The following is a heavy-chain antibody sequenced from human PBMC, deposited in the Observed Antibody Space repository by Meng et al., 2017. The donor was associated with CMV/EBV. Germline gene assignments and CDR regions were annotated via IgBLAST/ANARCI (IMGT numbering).Heavy chain of an antibody. CDR1: VGSIGSGSDY. Sequence: VAVGSIGSGSDYGSCMRQPAGTGLEWIRLIYTSGSNNYNPSLKSQVTISVDTSKNQFSLKLSSLTAADTAVYYCARERSIIGYFDYWGQGTLVTVSS. V-gene: IGHV4-61*02. J-gene: IGHJ4*02. CDR2: IYTSGSN. D-gene: IGHD3-10*01. CDR3: ARERSIIGYFDY.